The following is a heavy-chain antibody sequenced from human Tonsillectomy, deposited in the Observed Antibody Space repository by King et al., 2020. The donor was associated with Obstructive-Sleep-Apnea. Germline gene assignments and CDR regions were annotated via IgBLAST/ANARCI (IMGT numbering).Heavy chain of an antibody. J-gene: IGHJ4*02. Sequence: VQLQESGPGLVKPSETLSLTCTVSGYSISSDYYCGWIRQPPGKGLEWISTITHSGSTYYNPSLKRRVTISVDTSTKQFSLRLRSVPAADTAVYYCARVGPSQTDYWGQGTLVTVSS. CDR3: ARVGPSQTDY. CDR1: GYSISSDYY. V-gene: IGHV4-38-2*02. CDR2: ITHSGST. D-gene: IGHD3-16*01.